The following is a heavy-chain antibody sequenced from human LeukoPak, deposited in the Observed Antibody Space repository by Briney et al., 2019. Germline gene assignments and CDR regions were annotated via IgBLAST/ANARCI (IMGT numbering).Heavy chain of an antibody. J-gene: IGHJ4*02. Sequence: GGSLRLSCAASGFTFSDYYMSWIRQAPGKGLEWDSYISSSGSTIYYADSVKGRFTISRDNAKNSLYLQMNSLRAEDTAVYYCASPEGVLRYFPLGYWGQGTLVTVSS. D-gene: IGHD3-9*01. V-gene: IGHV3-11*01. CDR2: ISSSGSTI. CDR1: GFTFSDYY. CDR3: ASPEGVLRYFPLGY.